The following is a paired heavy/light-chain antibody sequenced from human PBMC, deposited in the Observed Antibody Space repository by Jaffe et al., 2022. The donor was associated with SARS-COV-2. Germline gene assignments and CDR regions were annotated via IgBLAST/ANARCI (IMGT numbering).Heavy chain of an antibody. J-gene: IGHJ3*02. CDR2: ISSSGSTI. D-gene: IGHD2-8*01. V-gene: IGHV3-11*01. CDR1: GFTFSDYY. Sequence: QVQLVESGGGLVKPGGSLRLSCAASGFTFSDYYMSWIRQAPGKGLEWVSYISSSGSTIYYADSVKGRFTISRDNAKNSLYLQMNSLRAEDTAVYYCARRLKDAFDIWGQGTMVTVSS. CDR3: ARRLKDAFDI.
Light chain of an antibody. J-gene: IGLJ2*01. CDR1: NIGSKS. V-gene: IGLV3-21*02. CDR2: DDS. Sequence: SYVLTQPPSVSVAPGQTARITCGGNNIGSKSVHWYQQKPGQAPVLVVYDDSDRPSGIPERFSGSNSGNTATLTISRVEAGDEADYYCQVWDSSSDHQEVVFGGGTKLTVL. CDR3: QVWDSSSDHQEVV.